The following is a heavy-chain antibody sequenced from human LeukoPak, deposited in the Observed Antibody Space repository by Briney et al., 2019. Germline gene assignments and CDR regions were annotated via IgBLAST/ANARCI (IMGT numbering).Heavy chain of an antibody. CDR1: GYTFTGYY. CDR2: ISAYNGNT. V-gene: IGHV1-18*04. D-gene: IGHD3-3*01. J-gene: IGHJ6*02. Sequence: ASVKVSCKASGYTFTGYYMHWVRQAPGQGLEWMGWISAYNGNTNYAQKLQGRVTMTTDTSTSTAYMELRSLRSDDTAVYYCARVETSYYDFWSGYSLGDYGMDVWGQGTTVTVSS. CDR3: ARVETSYYDFWSGYSLGDYGMDV.